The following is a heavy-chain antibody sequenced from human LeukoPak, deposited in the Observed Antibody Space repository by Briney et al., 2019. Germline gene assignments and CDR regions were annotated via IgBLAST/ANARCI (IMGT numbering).Heavy chain of an antibody. CDR1: GVSISSGRYF. CDR3: ATQPIDTSLGGVPHYFHP. J-gene: IGHJ1*01. CDR2: VSYSGST. D-gene: IGHD3-16*01. V-gene: IGHV4-39*07. Sequence: SETLSLTCTVSGVSISSGRYFWAWIRQPPGRRLECIASVSYSGSTYYDPSFNGRVTFSVDTSKHQFSLRLKSVTAAQTAVYDCATQPIDTSLGGVPHYFHPWGQGTPVPVPS.